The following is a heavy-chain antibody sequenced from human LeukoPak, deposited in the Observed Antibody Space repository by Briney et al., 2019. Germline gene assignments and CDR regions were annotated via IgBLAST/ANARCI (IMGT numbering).Heavy chain of an antibody. CDR3: ARTGFLDYYDSSGYYSTGAFDY. CDR1: GGSFSGYY. CDR2: INHSGST. D-gene: IGHD3-22*01. Sequence: PSETLSLTCAVYGGSFSGYYWSWIRQPPGKGLEWIGEINHSGSTNYNPSLKSRVTISVDTSKNQFSLKLSSVTAADTAVYYCARTGFLDYYDSSGYYSTGAFDYWGQGTLVTVSS. J-gene: IGHJ4*02. V-gene: IGHV4-34*01.